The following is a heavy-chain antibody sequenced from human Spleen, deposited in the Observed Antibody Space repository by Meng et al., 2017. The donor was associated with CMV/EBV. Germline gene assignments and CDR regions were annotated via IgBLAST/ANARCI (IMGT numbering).Heavy chain of an antibody. V-gene: IGHV3-48*04. J-gene: IGHJ6*02. D-gene: IGHD3-3*01. CDR1: GLTVGSNY. CDR3: AREQYYDFWGGYSLHYYYGMDV. Sequence: GGSLRLSCAASGLTVGSNYMSWVRQAPGKGLEWVSYISTSSSTIYYADSVKGRFTISRDNAKNSLYLQMNSLRAEDTAVYYCAREQYYDFWGGYSLHYYYGMDVWGQGTTVTVSS. CDR2: ISTSSSTI.